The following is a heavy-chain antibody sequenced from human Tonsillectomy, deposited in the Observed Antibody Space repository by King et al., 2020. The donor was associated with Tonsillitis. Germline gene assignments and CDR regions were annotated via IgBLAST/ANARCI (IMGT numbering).Heavy chain of an antibody. D-gene: IGHD6-13*01. CDR3: ARRDFEAAAGKNWFDP. Sequence: QLQESGPGLVKPSETLSLTCTVSGGSISSSTYYWGWIRQPPGKGLEWIGSIYYTGSTHYNPSLKSRVTISVDTSKNQFSLKLSSVTAADTAVYYCARRDFEAAAGKNWFDPWGQGTLVTVSS. J-gene: IGHJ5*02. V-gene: IGHV4-39*07. CDR1: GGSISSSTYY. CDR2: IYYTGST.